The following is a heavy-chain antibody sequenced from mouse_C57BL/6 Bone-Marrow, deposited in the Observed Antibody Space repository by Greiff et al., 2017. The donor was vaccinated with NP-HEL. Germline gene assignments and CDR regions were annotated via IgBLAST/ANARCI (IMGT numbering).Heavy chain of an antibody. CDR3: TRGYWDGFAY. CDR1: GYTFTDYE. J-gene: IGHJ3*01. V-gene: IGHV1-15*01. Sequence: QVQLKESGAELVRPGASVTLSCKASGYTFTDYEMHWVKQTPVHGLEWIGAIDPETGGTAYNQKFKGKAILTADKSSSTAYMELRSLTSEDSAVYYCTRGYWDGFAYWGQGTLVTVSA. CDR2: IDPETGGT. D-gene: IGHD4-1*01.